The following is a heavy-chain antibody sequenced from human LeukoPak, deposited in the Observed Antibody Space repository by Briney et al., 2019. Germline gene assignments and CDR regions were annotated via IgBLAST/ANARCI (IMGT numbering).Heavy chain of an antibody. D-gene: IGHD3-22*01. Sequence: GSSVKVSCKASGGTFSSYAISWVRQAPGQGLEWMGGIIPIFGTANYAQKFQGRVTITADESTSTAYMELSSLRSEDTAVYYCARKQDDSSGYPWGLDYWGQGTLVTVSS. CDR1: GGTFSSYA. V-gene: IGHV1-69*01. CDR3: ARKQDDSSGYPWGLDY. CDR2: IIPIFGTA. J-gene: IGHJ4*02.